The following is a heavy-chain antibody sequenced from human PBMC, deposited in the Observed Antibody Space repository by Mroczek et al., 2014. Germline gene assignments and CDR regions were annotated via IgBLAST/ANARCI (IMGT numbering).Heavy chain of an antibody. CDR1: GYTFTGYY. Sequence: QVQLVESGAEVKKPGASVKVSCKASGYTFTGYYMHWVRQAPGQGLEWMGWINPNSGGTNYAQKFQGRVTMTRDTSISTAYMELSRLRSDDTAVYYCARDSRYCGGDCYTRRSVVLSDWFDPWGPGNPWSPSPQ. CDR3: ARDSRYCGGDCYTRRSVVLSDWFDP. V-gene: IGHV1-2*02. J-gene: IGHJ5*02. CDR2: INPNSGGT. D-gene: IGHD2-21*01.